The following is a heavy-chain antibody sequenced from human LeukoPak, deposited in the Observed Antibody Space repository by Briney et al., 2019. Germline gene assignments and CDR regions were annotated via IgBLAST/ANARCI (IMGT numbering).Heavy chain of an antibody. CDR2: IYYSGSA. CDR3: ARHWVVTPNY. CDR1: GGSLSNSSYY. J-gene: IGHJ4*02. Sequence: SETLSLTCIVSGGSLSNSSYYWGWIRQPPGKGLEWIGNIYYSGSAYYNPSLKSRVTISVDTSKNQFSLKLTSVTAADTAVYYCARHWVVTPNYWGQGTLVTVSS. D-gene: IGHD4-23*01. V-gene: IGHV4-39*01.